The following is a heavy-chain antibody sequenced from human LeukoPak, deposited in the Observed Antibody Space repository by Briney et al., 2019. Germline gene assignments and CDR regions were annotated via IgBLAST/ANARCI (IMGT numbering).Heavy chain of an antibody. CDR2: IYSGGST. Sequence: GGSLRLSCAASGFTVSSNYMSWVRKAPGKGLEWVSVIYSGGSTYYADSVKGRFTISRDNSKNTLYLQMNSLRAEDTAVYYCARDQTVATDAAFDIWGQGTMVTVSS. CDR1: GFTVSSNY. CDR3: ARDQTVATDAAFDI. D-gene: IGHD4-23*01. J-gene: IGHJ3*02. V-gene: IGHV3-66*02.